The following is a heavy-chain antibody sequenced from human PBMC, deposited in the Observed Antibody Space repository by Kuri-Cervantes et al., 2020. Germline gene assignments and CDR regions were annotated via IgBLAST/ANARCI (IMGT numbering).Heavy chain of an antibody. V-gene: IGHV3-48*02. Sequence: GGSLRLSCAASGFTFSSYAMHWVRQAPGKGLEWVSYISSSSTIYYADSVKGRFTISRDNAKNSLYLQMNSLRDEDTAVYYCARGRRGRYCSGGSCYSEGGYYFDYWGQGTTVTVSS. D-gene: IGHD2-15*01. CDR2: ISSSSTI. CDR1: GFTFSSYA. CDR3: ARGRRGRYCSGGSCYSEGGYYFDY. J-gene: IGHJ4*03.